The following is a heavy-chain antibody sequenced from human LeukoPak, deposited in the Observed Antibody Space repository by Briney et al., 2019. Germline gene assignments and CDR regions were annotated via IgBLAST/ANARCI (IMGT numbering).Heavy chain of an antibody. D-gene: IGHD2-15*01. CDR3: ARLLFQYCSGGSCYSDRYYYYYMDV. V-gene: IGHV4-38-2*02. CDR1: GYSIRSDYY. J-gene: IGHJ6*03. CDR2: IHHSGIT. Sequence: NPSETLSLTCTVSGYSIRSDYYWGWIRQTPGKGLEWIENIHHSGITYYNPSLKSRVTISVDTSKNQFSLKLSSVTAADTAVYYCARLLFQYCSGGSCYSDRYYYYYMDVWGKGTTVTVSS.